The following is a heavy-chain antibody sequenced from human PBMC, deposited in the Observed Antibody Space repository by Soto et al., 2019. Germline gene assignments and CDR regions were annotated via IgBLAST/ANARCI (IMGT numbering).Heavy chain of an antibody. J-gene: IGHJ4*02. CDR1: GYAFTTYG. CDR2: ISAHNGNT. CDR3: ARGRYGDY. V-gene: IGHV1-18*01. Sequence: QVHLVQSGAEVKKPGASVKVSCKGSGYAFTTYGITWVRQAPGQGLEWMGWISAHNGNTNYAQKLQGSATLTRDTATSTAYMELRSLRSDDTGVYYCARGRYGDYWGQGALVTVSS. D-gene: IGHD1-1*01.